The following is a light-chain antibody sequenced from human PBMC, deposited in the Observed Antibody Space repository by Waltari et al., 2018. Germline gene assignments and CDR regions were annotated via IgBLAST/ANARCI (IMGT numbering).Light chain of an antibody. CDR2: GAS. J-gene: IGKJ2*01. Sequence: EIVLTQSPGTLSLSPGERATLSCRANQTISNIYLAWYQQKSGQAPGLLIYGASYRATGIPDRFSGSGSGTDFTLTIDRVEPEDVAVYYCQHCGGSPPYTFGQGTKLKI. CDR3: QHCGGSPPYT. CDR1: QTISNIY. V-gene: IGKV3-20*01.